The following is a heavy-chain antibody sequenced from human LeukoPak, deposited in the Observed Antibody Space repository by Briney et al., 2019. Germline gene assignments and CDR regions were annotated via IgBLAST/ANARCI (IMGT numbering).Heavy chain of an antibody. D-gene: IGHD3-3*01. Sequence: GGSLRLSCAASGFTFSSYGMHWVRQAPGKGLEWVAFIRYDGSNKYYADSVKGRFTISRDNSKNTLYLQMNSLRAEDTAVYYCAKFPTSSITIFGPFDYWGQGTLVTVSS. CDR1: GFTFSSYG. CDR3: AKFPTSSITIFGPFDY. V-gene: IGHV3-30*02. CDR2: IRYDGSNK. J-gene: IGHJ4*02.